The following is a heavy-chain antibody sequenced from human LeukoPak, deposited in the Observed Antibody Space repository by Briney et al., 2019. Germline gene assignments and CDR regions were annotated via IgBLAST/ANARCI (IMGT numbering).Heavy chain of an antibody. CDR2: IYYSGST. CDR1: GGSISSSSYY. CDR3: ARRIQLWLPFDY. V-gene: IGHV4-39*01. D-gene: IGHD5-18*01. Sequence: SETLSLTCTVSGGSISSSSYYWGWIRQPPGKGLEWIGSIYYSGSTYYNPSLKSRVTISVDTSKNQFSLKLSSVTAADTAVYCCARRIQLWLPFDYWGQGTLVTVSS. J-gene: IGHJ4*02.